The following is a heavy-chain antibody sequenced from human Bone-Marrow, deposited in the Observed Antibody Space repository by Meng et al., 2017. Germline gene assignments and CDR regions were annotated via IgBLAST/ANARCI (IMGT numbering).Heavy chain of an antibody. V-gene: IGHV4-34*01. Sequence: QVQLQQWGEGLLKPWEALSLTCVVLGGSFSDYYWSWIRQPPGKGLEWIGEINHSGSTNYNPSLESRATISVDTSQNNVSLKLSSVTAADSAVYYCARGPTTMAHDFDYWGQGTLVTVSS. CDR2: INHSGST. J-gene: IGHJ4*02. D-gene: IGHD4-11*01. CDR1: GGSFSDYY. CDR3: ARGPTTMAHDFDY.